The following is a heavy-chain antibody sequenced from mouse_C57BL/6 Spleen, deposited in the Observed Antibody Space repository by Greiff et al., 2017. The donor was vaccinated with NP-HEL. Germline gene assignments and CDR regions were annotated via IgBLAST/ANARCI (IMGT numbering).Heavy chain of an antibody. CDR2: ISSGSSTI. CDR3: ASDYYGNYAMDY. CDR1: GFTFSDYG. V-gene: IGHV5-17*01. J-gene: IGHJ4*01. D-gene: IGHD1-1*01. Sequence: DVQLVESGGGLVKPGGSLKLSCAASGFTFSDYGMHWVRQAPEKGLEWVAYISSGSSTIYYADKVKGRITISRDNAKNTLFLQMTSLRSEDTAMYYYASDYYGNYAMDYWGQGTSVTVSS.